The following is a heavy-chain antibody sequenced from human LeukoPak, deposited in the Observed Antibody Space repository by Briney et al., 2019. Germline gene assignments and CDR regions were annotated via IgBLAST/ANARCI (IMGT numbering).Heavy chain of an antibody. CDR1: GFTFSSYA. V-gene: IGHV3-64D*09. D-gene: IGHD6-13*01. J-gene: IGHJ4*02. CDR2: ISSNGGST. Sequence: PGGTLRLSCSASGFTFSSYAMHWVRQAPGKGLEYVSAISSNGGSTYYADSVKGRFTISRDNSKNTLYLQMSSLRAEDTAVSYCVIFRWSQQLVPEPVDYWGQGTRVPASS. CDR3: VIFRWSQQLVPEPVDY.